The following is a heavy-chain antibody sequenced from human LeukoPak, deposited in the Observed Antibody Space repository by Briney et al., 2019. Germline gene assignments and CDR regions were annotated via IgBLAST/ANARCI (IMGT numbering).Heavy chain of an antibody. V-gene: IGHV4-59*01. CDR1: GGSISSYY. J-gene: IGHJ6*02. D-gene: IGHD3-10*01. CDR2: IYYSGST. Sequence: SETLSLTCTVSGGSISSYYWSWIRQPPGKGLEWIGYIYYSGSTNYNPSLKSRVTISVDTSKNQFSLKLSSVTAADTAVYYCARDRLLWFGESDYYYYGMDVWGQGTTVTVPS. CDR3: ARDRLLWFGESDYYYYGMDV.